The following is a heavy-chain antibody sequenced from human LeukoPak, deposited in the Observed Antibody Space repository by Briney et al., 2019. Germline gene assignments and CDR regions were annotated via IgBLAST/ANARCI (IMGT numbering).Heavy chain of an antibody. CDR1: GGTFSSYA. Sequence: SVKVSCKASGGTFSSYAISWVRQAPGQGLEWIGGIIPIFGTANYAQKFQGRVTITADESTSTAYMELSSLRSEDTAAYYCAKGVIPANWFDPWGQGTLVTVSS. CDR2: IIPIFGTA. V-gene: IGHV1-69*13. CDR3: AKGVIPANWFDP. J-gene: IGHJ5*02. D-gene: IGHD2-2*01.